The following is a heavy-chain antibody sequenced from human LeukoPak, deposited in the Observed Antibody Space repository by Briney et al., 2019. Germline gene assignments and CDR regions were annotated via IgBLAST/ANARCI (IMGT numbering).Heavy chain of an antibody. J-gene: IGHJ3*02. CDR1: GYTFTSYD. V-gene: IGHV1-8*01. CDR3: ARGGSYYDSKNDAFDI. CDR2: TNPNGGNT. D-gene: IGHD3-22*01. Sequence: GASVKVSCKASGYTFTSYDINWVRQATGQGLEWMGWTNPNGGNTGYAQKFQGRVTMTRNTSISTAYMELSSLRSEDTAVYYCARGGSYYDSKNDAFDIWGQGTMVTVSS.